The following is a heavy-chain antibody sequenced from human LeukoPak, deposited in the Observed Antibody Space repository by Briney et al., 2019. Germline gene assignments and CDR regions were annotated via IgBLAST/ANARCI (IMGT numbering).Heavy chain of an antibody. V-gene: IGHV3-21*01. CDR1: GFNFFKYS. CDR3: ARDDSSGYYSRGLVKFQH. Sequence: GGSLRLSCEASGFNFFKYSISWVRQAPGKGLEWVSSITSSGTSSSRFIYYADSVKGRFTISRDNAKNSLYLQMNSLRAEDTAVYYCARDDSSGYYSRGLVKFQHWGQGTLVTVSS. CDR2: ITSSGTSSSRFI. J-gene: IGHJ1*01. D-gene: IGHD3-22*01.